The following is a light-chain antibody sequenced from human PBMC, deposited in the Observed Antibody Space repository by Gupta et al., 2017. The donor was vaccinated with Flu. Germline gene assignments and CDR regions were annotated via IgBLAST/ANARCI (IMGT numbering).Light chain of an antibody. CDR1: QSVSNY. J-gene: IGKJ2*03. CDR3: QQRSNWPPYS. Sequence: EIVLTQSPATLSLSPGERATLPCRASQSVSNYLAWYQQRPGQAPRLLIYDASNRATGIPARLSGSGSGTDFTLTISSLEPEDFAVYYCQQRSNWPPYSFGQGTKLEIK. CDR2: DAS. V-gene: IGKV3-11*01.